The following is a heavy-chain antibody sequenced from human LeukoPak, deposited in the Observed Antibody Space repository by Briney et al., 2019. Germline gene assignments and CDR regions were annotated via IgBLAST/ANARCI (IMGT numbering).Heavy chain of an antibody. V-gene: IGHV3-21*01. J-gene: IGHJ4*02. CDR1: GFTSSTYT. D-gene: IGHD2-15*01. CDR3: ARGPPGYCSGGSCYAAVY. CDR2: ISSSGLYI. Sequence: GGSLRLSCEVSGFTSSTYTMNWVRQAPGKGLEWVSSISSSGLYIYYADSVKGRFTISRDNAKNSLYLQMNSLRAEDTAVYYCARGPPGYCSGGSCYAAVYWGQGTLVTVSS.